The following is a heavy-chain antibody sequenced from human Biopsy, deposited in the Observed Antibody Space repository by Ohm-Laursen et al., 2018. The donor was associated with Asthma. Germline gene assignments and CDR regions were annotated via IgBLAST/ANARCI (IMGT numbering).Heavy chain of an antibody. CDR2: HDHEEGGT. V-gene: IGHV1-24*01. CDR1: GYSLTDLS. J-gene: IGHJ4*02. Sequence: SSVKVSCKVSGYSLTDLSMHWVRQAPGQGLEWIGGHDHEEGGTVNARRFQGRVTMTEDTSTDTAYMELSSLSSDDTAVYYCASDFPKDYVRYNFQFWGQGTLVTVSS. D-gene: IGHD4-17*01. CDR3: ASDFPKDYVRYNFQF.